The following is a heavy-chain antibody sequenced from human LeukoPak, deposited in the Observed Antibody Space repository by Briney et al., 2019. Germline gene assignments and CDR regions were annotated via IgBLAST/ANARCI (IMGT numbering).Heavy chain of an antibody. V-gene: IGHV3-30*02. J-gene: IGHJ4*02. CDR1: GFTFSDYA. Sequence: EGSLRLSCAASGFTFSDYAMTWVRRAPGKGLDWVAFIWYDGSNKHYIDSVKGRFTISRDNSKNTLNLQMNSLRAEDTAVYYCARGDWGMYYFDYWGQGTLVTVSS. CDR2: IWYDGSNK. CDR3: ARGDWGMYYFDY. D-gene: IGHD7-27*01.